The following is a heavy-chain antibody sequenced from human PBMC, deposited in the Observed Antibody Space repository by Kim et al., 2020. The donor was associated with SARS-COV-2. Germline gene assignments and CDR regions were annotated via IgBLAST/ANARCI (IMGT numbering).Heavy chain of an antibody. D-gene: IGHD3-9*01. J-gene: IGHJ5*02. CDR2: INHSGST. CDR3: ARGNTVLQYFDWFPVGSLHWFDP. V-gene: IGHV4-34*01. Sequence: SETLSLTCAVYGGSFSGYYWSWIRQPPGKGLEWIGEINHSGSTNYNPSLKSRVIISVDTSKNQFSLKLSSVTAADKAVYYCARGNTVLQYFDWFPVGSLHWFDPWGQGTLVTVSS. CDR1: GGSFSGYY.